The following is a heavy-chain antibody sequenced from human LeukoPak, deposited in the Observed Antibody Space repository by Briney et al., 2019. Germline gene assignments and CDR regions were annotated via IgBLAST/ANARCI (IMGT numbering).Heavy chain of an antibody. D-gene: IGHD2-21*02. CDR2: IWYDGSNK. V-gene: IGHV3-33*08. J-gene: IGHJ3*02. Sequence: PGGSLRLSCAASGFTFSSYAMHWVRQAPGKGLEWVAVIWYDGSNKYYADSVKGRFTISRDNSKNTLYLQMNSLRAEDTAVYYCARDRAGGDDAFDIWGQGTMVTVSS. CDR3: ARDRAGGDDAFDI. CDR1: GFTFSSYA.